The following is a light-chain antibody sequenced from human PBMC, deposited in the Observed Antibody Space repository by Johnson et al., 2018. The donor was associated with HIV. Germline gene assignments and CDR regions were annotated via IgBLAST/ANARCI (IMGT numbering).Light chain of an antibody. CDR1: NSNIGNNY. Sequence: QSVLTQPPSVSAAPGQKVTISCSGSNSNIGNNYVSWYQQLPGTAPKLLIYDNNKRPSGIPDRFSGSKSGTSATLGITGLQTGDEADYYCASWDSSRTVGTVVGPGTRVTVL. CDR3: ASWDSSRTVGTV. J-gene: IGLJ1*01. V-gene: IGLV1-51*01. CDR2: DNN.